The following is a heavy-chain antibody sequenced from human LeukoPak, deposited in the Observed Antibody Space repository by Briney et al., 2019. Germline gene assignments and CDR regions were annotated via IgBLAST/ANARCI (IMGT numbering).Heavy chain of an antibody. D-gene: IGHD1-26*01. V-gene: IGHV3-48*01. CDR3: ARDRLKSGSYYFDY. CDR2: ISGRSSTI. Sequence: GGSLRLSCAASAFTFSDYSMNWVRQAPGKGLEWVSYISGRSSTIYYADSVKGRFTISRDNAKSSMYLQMNSLRAEDTAVYYCARDRLKSGSYYFDYWDQGTLVTVSS. J-gene: IGHJ4*02. CDR1: AFTFSDYS.